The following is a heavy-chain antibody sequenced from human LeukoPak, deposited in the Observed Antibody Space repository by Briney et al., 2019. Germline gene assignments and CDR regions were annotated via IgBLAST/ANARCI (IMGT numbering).Heavy chain of an antibody. CDR2: IFHSGNA. V-gene: IGHV4-38-2*01. D-gene: IGHD6-13*01. CDR3: ARQGGSSSPYYYYYMDV. CDR1: GYSISSGYY. Sequence: PSETLSLTCAVSGYSISSGYYWGWFRQPPGKGLEWIGCIFHSGNAYYNPSLKSRVSISVDTSKNHFSLKLTSVTAADSAVYYCARQGGSSSPYYYYYMDVWGKGTTVTVSS. J-gene: IGHJ6*03.